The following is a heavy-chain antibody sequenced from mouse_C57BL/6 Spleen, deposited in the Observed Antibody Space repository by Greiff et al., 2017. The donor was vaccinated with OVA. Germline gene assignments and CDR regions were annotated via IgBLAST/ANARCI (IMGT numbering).Heavy chain of an antibody. CDR2: ISDGGSYT. J-gene: IGHJ4*01. V-gene: IGHV5-4*03. CDR3: ARGGSNYGYYAMDY. CDR1: GFTFSSYA. Sequence: EVMLVESGGGLVKPGGSLKLSCAASGFTFSSYAMSWVRQTPEKRLEWVATISDGGSYTYYPDNVKGRFTISRDNAKNNLYLQMIHLKSEDTAMYYCARGGSNYGYYAMDYWGQGTSVTVSS. D-gene: IGHD2-5*01.